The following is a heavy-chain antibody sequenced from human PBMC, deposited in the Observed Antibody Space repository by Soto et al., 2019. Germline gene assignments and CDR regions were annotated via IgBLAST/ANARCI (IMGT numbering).Heavy chain of an antibody. V-gene: IGHV4-59*01. Sequence: QVQLQESGPGLVKPSETLSLTCTVSGDSIGSNYWSWIRRPPGKGLEWIGNIYYTGTINYNPSLKSRVTISLDTAKNPRSLKLTSVTAADTAVYFCARATRASGDFDYWGQGTLVTVSS. CDR3: ARATRASGDFDY. J-gene: IGHJ4*02. CDR2: IYYTGTI. CDR1: GDSIGSNY. D-gene: IGHD3-10*01.